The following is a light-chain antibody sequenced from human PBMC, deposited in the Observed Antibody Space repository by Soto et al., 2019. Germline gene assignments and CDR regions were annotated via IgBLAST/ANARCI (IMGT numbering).Light chain of an antibody. V-gene: IGKV3-11*01. CDR3: QQRSSWPRLT. CDR2: DAS. Sequence: EIVLTQSPATLSLSPGERATLSCRASQSVSRYLAWYQQTPGQAPRLLIYDASNSATGIPARFSGSGSGTDFTLTISGLEPEDFAVYYCQQRSSWPRLTFGGGTKVEI. J-gene: IGKJ4*01. CDR1: QSVSRY.